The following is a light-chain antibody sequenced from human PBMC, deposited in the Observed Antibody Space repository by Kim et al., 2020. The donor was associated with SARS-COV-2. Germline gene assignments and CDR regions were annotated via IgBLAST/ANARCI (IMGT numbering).Light chain of an antibody. CDR2: EAS. CDR1: QDISSW. Sequence: DIQMTQSPSSVSASVGDRVTITCRASQDISSWLAWYQQKPGKAPKVLIYEASNLQSGVPSRFSGSGSGTDFTLTINSLQPEDFATYYCQQAYGFPLTFGGGTKVDIK. CDR3: QQAYGFPLT. J-gene: IGKJ4*01. V-gene: IGKV1D-12*01.